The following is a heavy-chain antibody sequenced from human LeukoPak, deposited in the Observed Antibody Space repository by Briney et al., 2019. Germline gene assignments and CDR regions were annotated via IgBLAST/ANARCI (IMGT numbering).Heavy chain of an antibody. J-gene: IGHJ3*01. CDR2: IDSSGSPI. CDR3: ARAFDV. Sequence: GGSLRLSCVASKFSFSAYDINWVRQAPGKGLEWVSHIDSSGSPIYYADSVKGRFTISRDNAKNSLYLQMNNLRDEDTAVYYCARAFDVWGQGTMVTVSS. CDR1: KFSFSAYD. V-gene: IGHV3-48*02.